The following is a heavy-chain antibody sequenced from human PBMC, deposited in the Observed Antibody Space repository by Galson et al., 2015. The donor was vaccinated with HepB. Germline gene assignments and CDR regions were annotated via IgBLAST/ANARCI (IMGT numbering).Heavy chain of an antibody. Sequence: SLRLSCAASGFTFSSYAMSWVRQAPGKGLEWVSAISGSGGSTYYADSVKGRFTISRDNSKNTLYLQMNSLRAEDTAVHYCAKVSYYDFWSGVPLGPFDYWGQGTLVTVSS. V-gene: IGHV3-23*01. J-gene: IGHJ4*02. D-gene: IGHD3-3*01. CDR3: AKVSYYDFWSGVPLGPFDY. CDR1: GFTFSSYA. CDR2: ISGSGGST.